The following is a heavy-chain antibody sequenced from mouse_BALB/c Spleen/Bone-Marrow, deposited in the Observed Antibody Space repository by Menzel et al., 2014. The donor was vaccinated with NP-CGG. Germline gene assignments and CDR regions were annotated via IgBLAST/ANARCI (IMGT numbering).Heavy chain of an antibody. V-gene: IGHV1-69*02. CDR3: ARDSITTVVATDY. J-gene: IGHJ2*01. Sequence: LQESGAELVKPGASVKLSCKASGYTFTSYWMHWVKQRPGQGLEWIGEIDPSDSYTNYNQKFKGKATLTVDKSSSTAYMQLSSLTSEDSAVYYCARDSITTVVATDYWGQGTTLTVSS. CDR1: GYTFTSYW. CDR2: IDPSDSYT. D-gene: IGHD1-1*01.